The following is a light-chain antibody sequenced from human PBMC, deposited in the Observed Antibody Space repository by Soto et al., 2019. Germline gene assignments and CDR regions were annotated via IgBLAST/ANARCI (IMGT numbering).Light chain of an antibody. V-gene: IGKV1-5*03. CDR1: QSITPW. CDR2: QAS. J-gene: IGKJ1*01. CDR3: QHYNCYSAT. Sequence: DTPKTQSPSTLSASVVDRFSSAFRASQSITPWLAWYQQKPGKVPKLLIYQASSLESGVPLRFSGSASGTEFTLTINCLQPDDFAPYYCQHYNCYSATFGQGTKVDIK.